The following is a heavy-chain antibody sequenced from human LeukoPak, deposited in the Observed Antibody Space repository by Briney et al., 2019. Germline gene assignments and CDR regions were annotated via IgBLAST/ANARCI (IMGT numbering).Heavy chain of an antibody. CDR3: ARGGSTRIYYFDY. CDR2: IFSGGGT. V-gene: IGHV3-53*01. J-gene: IGHJ4*02. CDR1: GFTVSSNY. Sequence: GGSLRLSCAVSGFTVSSNYMSWVRQAPGKGLEWVSVIFSGGGTYYADSVKGRFTISRDNFKNTLYLQMNSLRAEDTAVYYCARGGSTRIYYFDYRGQGTLGTGSS.